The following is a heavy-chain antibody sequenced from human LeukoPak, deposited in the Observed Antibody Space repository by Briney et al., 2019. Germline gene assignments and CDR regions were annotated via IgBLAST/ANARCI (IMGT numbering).Heavy chain of an antibody. CDR1: GFTFSSYA. CDR3: AKDTPLTAYSPGWSGNSFDS. V-gene: IGHV3-23*01. J-gene: IGHJ4*02. D-gene: IGHD6-19*01. CDR2: ITGSSRST. Sequence: GGSLRLSCAASGFTFSSYAMSWVRQAPGKGLEWVSAITGSSRSTYYADSVRGRFTISRDNSKNTLYLQMNSLTAEDTAVYYCAKDTPLTAYSPGWSGNSFDSWGQGTLVTVSS.